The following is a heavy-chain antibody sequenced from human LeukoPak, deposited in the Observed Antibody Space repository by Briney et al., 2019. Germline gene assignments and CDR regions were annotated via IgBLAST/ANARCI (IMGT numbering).Heavy chain of an antibody. CDR3: ARTSHSGYMVRGVLYYGMDV. J-gene: IGHJ6*02. CDR1: GGSISGDGCH. D-gene: IGHD3-10*01. CDR2: IHYSGST. Sequence: SETLSLTCSVSGGSISGDGCHWGWIRRPPGKGLEWIGSIHYSGSTCYKTSLKSRVTIDVDTSKNQFSLKLSSVTAADTAVYYCARTSHSGYMVRGVLYYGMDVWGQGTTVTVSS. V-gene: IGHV4-39*01.